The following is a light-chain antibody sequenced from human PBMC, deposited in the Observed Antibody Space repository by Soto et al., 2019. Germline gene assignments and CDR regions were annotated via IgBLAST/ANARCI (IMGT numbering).Light chain of an antibody. Sequence: EIVMTQSPATLSVSPGERATLSCRASQSVSSNLAWYQQKPGQAPRILIYSASTRATAIPARFSGNGSRTEFTLTISSLQSEEFAVYYCQQYNNWFTFGPGTKVDIK. CDR2: SAS. V-gene: IGKV3-15*01. CDR3: QQYNNWFT. CDR1: QSVSSN. J-gene: IGKJ3*01.